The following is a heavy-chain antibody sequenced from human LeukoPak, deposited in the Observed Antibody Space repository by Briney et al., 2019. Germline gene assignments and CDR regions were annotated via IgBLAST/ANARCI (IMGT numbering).Heavy chain of an antibody. J-gene: IGHJ4*02. D-gene: IGHD4-17*01. CDR2: IWSDSTNK. CDR1: GFTFSTYA. CDR3: ARDRLTTVTTFHFDY. V-gene: IGHV3-33*01. Sequence: RSLRLSCAASGFTFSTYAMHWVRQAPGKGLEWVAVIWSDSTNKYYAASVRGRFTISRDNSKNTLYLQMSSLRAEDTAMYYCARDRLTTVTTFHFDYWGQGTLVTVSS.